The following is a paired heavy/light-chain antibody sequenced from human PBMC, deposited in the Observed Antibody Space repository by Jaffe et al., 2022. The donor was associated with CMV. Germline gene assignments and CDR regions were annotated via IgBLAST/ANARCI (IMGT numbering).Light chain of an antibody. V-gene: IGKV1-39*01. CDR3: QQTYSVPWT. J-gene: IGKJ1*01. CDR1: QNIRSH. Sequence: DIQMTQSPSSLSASVGDRVTITCRASQNIRSHLNWYQQQPGKAPNLVIYDASRFHTGVPSRFSGSGSATDFTLTISSLQPEDSATYYCQQTYSVPWTFGQGTKVDI. CDR2: DAS.
Heavy chain of an antibody. J-gene: IGHJ4*02. CDR3: ARGPYFAE. CDR2: INAANGDT. D-gene: IGHD3-9*01. Sequence: QVQLVQSGAEVKKPGASVKVSCKASGYSFTAYAIHWVRQAPGLRPEWMGWINAANGDTKYSETFKGRVAITRDTSASTAYMDLSSLRSEDTGIYYCARGPYFAEWGQGTLVTVSS. CDR1: GYSFTAYA. V-gene: IGHV1-3*01.